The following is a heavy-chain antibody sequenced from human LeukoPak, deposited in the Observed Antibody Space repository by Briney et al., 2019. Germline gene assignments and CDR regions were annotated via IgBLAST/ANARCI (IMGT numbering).Heavy chain of an antibody. Sequence: SETLSLTCAVYGGSFSGYYWSWIRQPPGKGLEWIGEINHSGSTNYNPSLKSRVTISVDTSKNQFSLKLSSVTAADTAVYYCARRPLGYCSSTSCPAPYYFDYWGQGTLVTVSS. V-gene: IGHV4-34*01. D-gene: IGHD2-2*01. CDR3: ARRPLGYCSSTSCPAPYYFDY. CDR1: GGSFSGYY. J-gene: IGHJ4*02. CDR2: INHSGST.